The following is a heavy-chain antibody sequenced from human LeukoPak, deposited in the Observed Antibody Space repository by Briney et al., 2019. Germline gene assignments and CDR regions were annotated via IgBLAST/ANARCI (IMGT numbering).Heavy chain of an antibody. V-gene: IGHV4-39*01. Sequence: PSETLSLTCTVSGGSISSSSYYWGWLRQPPGKGLEWIGSIYYSGSTYYNPSLKSRVTMSVDTSKNQFSLKLNSVTAADTAVYYCARSYCSSTSCYAVGAFDIWGQGTMVTVSS. CDR1: GGSISSSSYY. J-gene: IGHJ3*02. CDR3: ARSYCSSTSCYAVGAFDI. CDR2: IYYSGST. D-gene: IGHD2-2*01.